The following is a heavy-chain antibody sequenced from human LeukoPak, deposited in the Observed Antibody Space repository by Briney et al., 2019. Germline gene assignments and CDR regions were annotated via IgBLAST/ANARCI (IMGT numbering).Heavy chain of an antibody. CDR2: INPNSGGT. CDR1: GHTFTVYY. CDR3: ARDRYYDFWSALGGYYYYYGMDV. V-gene: IGHV1-2*04. D-gene: IGHD3-3*01. Sequence: ASVKVSCKASGHTFTVYYMHWVRQAPGQGLEWMGWINPNSGGTNYAQKFQGWVTMTRDTSISTAYMELSRLRSDDTAVYYCARDRYYDFWSALGGYYYYYGMDVWGQGTTVTVSS. J-gene: IGHJ6*02.